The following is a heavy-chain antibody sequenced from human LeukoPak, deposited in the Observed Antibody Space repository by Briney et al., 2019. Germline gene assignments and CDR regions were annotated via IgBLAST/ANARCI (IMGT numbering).Heavy chain of an antibody. V-gene: IGHV4-31*03. D-gene: IGHD4-23*01. J-gene: IGHJ3*02. Sequence: NPSETLSLTCTVSGGSISSGGYYWSWIRQHPGKGLEWIGYIYYSGSTYYNPSLKSRVTISVDTSKNQFSLKLSSVTAADTAVYYCARETAVVTPGRSDVFDIWGQGTMVTVSS. CDR2: IYYSGST. CDR3: ARETAVVTPGRSDVFDI. CDR1: GGSISSGGYY.